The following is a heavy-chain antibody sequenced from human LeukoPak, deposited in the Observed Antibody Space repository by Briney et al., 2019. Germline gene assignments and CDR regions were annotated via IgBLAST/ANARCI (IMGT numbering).Heavy chain of an antibody. Sequence: ASVMVSCKASGYTFTAYYIHWVRQAPGQGLEWMGWINPNSGDTNYVQKFQDRVTLTRDTSISTAYMELTNLRSDDTAVYYCARPNGDFYNWFDPWGQGTLVTVSS. V-gene: IGHV1-2*02. CDR3: ARPNGDFYNWFDP. D-gene: IGHD2-21*02. CDR1: GYTFTAYY. CDR2: INPNSGDT. J-gene: IGHJ5*02.